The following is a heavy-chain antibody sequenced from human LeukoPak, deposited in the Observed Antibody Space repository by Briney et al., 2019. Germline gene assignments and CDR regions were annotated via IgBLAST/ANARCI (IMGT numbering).Heavy chain of an antibody. CDR2: INPNSGGT. CDR3: ARDLYCSSTSCSDY. V-gene: IGHV1-2*02. J-gene: IGHJ4*02. D-gene: IGHD2-2*01. Sequence: ASVKVSCKVSGYTLTELSMHWVRQAPGKGLEWMGWINPNSGGTNYAQKFQGRVTMTRDTSISTAYMELSRLRSDDTAVYYCARDLYCSSTSCSDYWGQGTLVTVSS. CDR1: GYTLTELS.